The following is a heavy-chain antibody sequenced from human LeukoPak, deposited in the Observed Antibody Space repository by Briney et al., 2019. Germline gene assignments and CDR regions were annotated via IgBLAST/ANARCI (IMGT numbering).Heavy chain of an antibody. Sequence: GGSLRLSWAAAGFTFSSYAMSWVRQAPGKGLEWVAVISYDGSNKYYADSVKGRFTISRDNSKNTLYLQMNSLRAEDTAVYYCARVEGGWYFSNPIDYWGQGTLVTVSS. CDR1: GFTFSSYA. J-gene: IGHJ4*02. V-gene: IGHV3-30-3*01. D-gene: IGHD6-19*01. CDR2: ISYDGSNK. CDR3: ARVEGGWYFSNPIDY.